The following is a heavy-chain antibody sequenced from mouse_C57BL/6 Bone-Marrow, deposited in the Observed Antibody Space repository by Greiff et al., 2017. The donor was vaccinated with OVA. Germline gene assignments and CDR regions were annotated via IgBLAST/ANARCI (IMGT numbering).Heavy chain of an antibody. CDR2: IRNKANGYTT. Sequence: EVNVVESGGGLVQPGGSLSLSCPASGSPFPDSYLSWFPRPPGKPLEWLGFIRNKANGYTTGVKASVNGPFTISRDNSQSILYLQMNALRAEDSATYYCARYPRYYDGSWFAYWGQGTLVTVSA. V-gene: IGHV7-3*01. CDR3: ARYPRYYDGSWFAY. CDR1: GSPFPDSY. D-gene: IGHD1-1*01. J-gene: IGHJ3*01.